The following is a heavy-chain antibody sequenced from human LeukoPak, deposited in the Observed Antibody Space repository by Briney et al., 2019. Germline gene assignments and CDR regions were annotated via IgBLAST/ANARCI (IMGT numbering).Heavy chain of an antibody. J-gene: IGHJ4*02. CDR1: GYTLTELS. D-gene: IGHD3-22*01. CDR3: ATVAPSHYYDSSGYYQFDY. CDR2: FDPEDGET. V-gene: IGHV1-24*01. Sequence: ASVKVSCKVSGYTLTELSMHWVRQAPGKGLEWMGGFDPEDGETIYAQKFQGRVTMTEDTTTDTAYMELNSLRSEDTAVYYCATVAPSHYYDSSGYYQFDYWGQGTLVTVPS.